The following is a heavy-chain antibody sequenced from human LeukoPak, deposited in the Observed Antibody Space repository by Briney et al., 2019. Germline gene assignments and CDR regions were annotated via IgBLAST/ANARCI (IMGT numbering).Heavy chain of an antibody. CDR3: ARDYGDYENYYYYGMDV. J-gene: IGHJ6*02. V-gene: IGHV3-21*01. D-gene: IGHD4-17*01. Sequence: PGGSLRLSCAASGFTFSSYEMNWVRQAPGKGLEWVSSISSSSSYIYYADSVKGRFTISRDNAKNSLYLQMNSLRAEDTAVYYCARDYGDYENYYYYGMDVWGQGTTVTVSS. CDR2: ISSSSSYI. CDR1: GFTFSSYE.